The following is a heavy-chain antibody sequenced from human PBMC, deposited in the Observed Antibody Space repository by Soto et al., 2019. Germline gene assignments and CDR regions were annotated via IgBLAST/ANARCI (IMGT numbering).Heavy chain of an antibody. CDR3: ARQGDYYDYLGHTWFDP. CDR1: GYSISSAHY. V-gene: IGHV4-38-2*01. J-gene: IGHJ5*02. Sequence: SETLSLTCAVSGYSISSAHYWGWIRQPPGKGLEWIASINHSGSRNYNPSLKSRVTMSVDTSKNQFSLKLRSVTAADTAVYFCARQGDYYDYLGHTWFDPWGQGTLVTVSS. D-gene: IGHD3-16*01. CDR2: INHSGSR.